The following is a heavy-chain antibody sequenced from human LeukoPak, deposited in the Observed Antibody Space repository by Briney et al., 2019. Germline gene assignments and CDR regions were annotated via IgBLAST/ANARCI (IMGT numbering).Heavy chain of an antibody. CDR2: ITVFGTT. V-gene: IGHV1-69*06. J-gene: IGHJ4*02. D-gene: IGHD3-22*01. CDR3: ARAATYYYDRSGFYKGDLFDQ. Sequence: SVKVSCKASGGSFNNYGLSWVRQAPGQGLEWLGGITVFGTTNSPQKFQDRVTITADKSRSTGYMELSRLRSEDTAVYYCARAATYYYDRSGFYKGDLFDQWGQGTLVTVSS. CDR1: GGSFNNYG.